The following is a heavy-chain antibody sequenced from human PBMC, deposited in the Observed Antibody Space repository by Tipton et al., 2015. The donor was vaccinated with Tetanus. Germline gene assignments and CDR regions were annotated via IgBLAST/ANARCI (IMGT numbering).Heavy chain of an antibody. J-gene: IGHJ4*02. D-gene: IGHD6-19*01. Sequence: GSLRLSCVASGFIVSSHYMSWVRQAPGKGLEWVSVMYSGGDTYYVDSVKGRFSISRDNAKNTLYLQMNSLRVEDTAVYYCVRDGGSSGWLAYWGXGTLVTVSS. CDR2: MYSGGDT. CDR1: GFIVSSHY. V-gene: IGHV3-53*01. CDR3: VRDGGSSGWLAY.